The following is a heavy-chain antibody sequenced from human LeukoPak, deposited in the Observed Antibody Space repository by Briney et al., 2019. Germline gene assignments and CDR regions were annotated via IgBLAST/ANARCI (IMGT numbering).Heavy chain of an antibody. CDR2: IYHSGST. V-gene: IGHV4-38-2*02. Sequence: PSETLSLTCTVSGYSISSGYYWGWIRQPPGKGLEWIGSIYHSGSTYYNPSLKSRVTISVDTSKNQFSLKLSSVTAADTAVYYCARDPSPAGDVLWGQGTLVTVSS. J-gene: IGHJ4*02. D-gene: IGHD6-6*01. CDR3: ARDPSPAGDVL. CDR1: GYSISSGYY.